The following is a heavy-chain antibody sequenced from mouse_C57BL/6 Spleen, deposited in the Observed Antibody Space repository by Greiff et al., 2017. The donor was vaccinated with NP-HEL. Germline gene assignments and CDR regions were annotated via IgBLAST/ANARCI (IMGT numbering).Heavy chain of an antibody. D-gene: IGHD2-4*01. CDR2: IYWDAVK. Sequence: VKLMESGPGLLQSSQTLSLSCSFSGFSLSTSGMGVSWIRPPSGKGLVWLAHIYWDAVKCYNPSLKSRRTISKDTSRNQVFLKITSVDTADTATYYCARPIYYYYDSFAYWGQGTLVTVSA. V-gene: IGHV8-12*01. CDR1: GFSLSTSGMG. J-gene: IGHJ3*01. CDR3: ARPIYYYYDSFAY.